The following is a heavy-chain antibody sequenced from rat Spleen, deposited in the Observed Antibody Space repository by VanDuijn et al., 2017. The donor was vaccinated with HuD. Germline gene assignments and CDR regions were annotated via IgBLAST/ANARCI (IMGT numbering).Heavy chain of an antibody. CDR3: ARHPRYNSFDY. J-gene: IGHJ2*01. Sequence: EVQLVESGGGLVQPGRSLKLSCAASGFTFSNYGMHWIRQAPKKGLEWVASITYEGSSTYYGDSVKGRSTISRDNAKSTLYLQVDSPRSEDTATYYCARHPRYNSFDYWGQGVMVTVSS. V-gene: IGHV5-17*01. CDR2: ITYEGSST. D-gene: IGHD4-3*01. CDR1: GFTFSNYG.